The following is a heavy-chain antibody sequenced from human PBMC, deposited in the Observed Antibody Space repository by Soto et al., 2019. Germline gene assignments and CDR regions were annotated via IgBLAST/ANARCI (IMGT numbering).Heavy chain of an antibody. Sequence: EVQVVESGGGLVQPGGSLRLSCAASGFTFADYGMHWVRQPPGKGLEWISFIAWDGGSTSYADSVKGRFTISRDISKNSLYLQTHSLITEDTAFYYCENEIRHYGRNAGRPIDPWGQGTLVTVSS. CDR3: ENEIRHYGRNAGRPIDP. D-gene: IGHD3-16*01. CDR1: GFTFADYG. CDR2: IAWDGGST. V-gene: IGHV3-43D*04. J-gene: IGHJ5*02.